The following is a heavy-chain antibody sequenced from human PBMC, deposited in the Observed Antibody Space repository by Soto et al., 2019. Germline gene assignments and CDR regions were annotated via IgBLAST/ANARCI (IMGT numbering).Heavy chain of an antibody. J-gene: IGHJ5*02. CDR3: AREDDILTGYSSAVNWFDP. V-gene: IGHV3-21*01. CDR2: ISSSSSYI. CDR1: GFTFSSYS. Sequence: GGSLRLSCAASGFTFSSYSMNWVRQAPGKGLEWVSSISSSSSYIYYADSVKGRFTISRDNAKNSLYLQMNSLRAEDTAVYYCAREDDILTGYSSAVNWFDPWGQGTLVTVA. D-gene: IGHD3-9*01.